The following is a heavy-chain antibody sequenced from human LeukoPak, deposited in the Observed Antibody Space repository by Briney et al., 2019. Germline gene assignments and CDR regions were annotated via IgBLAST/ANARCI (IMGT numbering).Heavy chain of an antibody. V-gene: IGHV4-30-2*05. CDR2: IYHSGST. CDR1: GGSISSGGYY. J-gene: IGHJ4*02. CDR3: AGAPTSYSSSWYYFDY. D-gene: IGHD6-13*01. Sequence: PSETLSLTCTVSGGSISSGGYYWSWIRQPPGKGLEWIGYIYHSGSTYYNPSLKSRVTISVDTSKNQFSLKLSSVTAADTAVYYCAGAPTSYSSSWYYFDYWGQGTLVTVSS.